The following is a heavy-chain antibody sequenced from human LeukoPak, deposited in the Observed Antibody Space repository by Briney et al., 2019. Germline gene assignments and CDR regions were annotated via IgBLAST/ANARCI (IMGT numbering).Heavy chain of an antibody. CDR1: GFTFSDYY. V-gene: IGHV3-11*01. CDR3: ARAPDYYDSSGYFGY. J-gene: IGHJ4*02. D-gene: IGHD3-22*01. Sequence: GGYLRLSCAASGFTFSDYYMSWIRQAPGKGLEWVSYISSSGSTIYYADSVKGRFTISRDNAKNSLYLQMNSLRAEDTAVYYCARAPDYYDSSGYFGYWGQGTLVTVSS. CDR2: ISSSGSTI.